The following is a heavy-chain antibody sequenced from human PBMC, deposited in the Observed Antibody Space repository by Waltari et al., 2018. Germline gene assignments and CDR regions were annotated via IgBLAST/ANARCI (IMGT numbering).Heavy chain of an antibody. CDR3: ARGDITMIPGPLLN. Sequence: QVQLQQWGAGLLKPSETLSLTCAVYGESLSGYYWSWLRQPPGQGLELIGEINHSGRTYYNPSHKSRVTISVDTSKNQFSLGRNSVTAAETAVYYCARGDITMIPGPLLNWGQGTLVTVSS. CDR2: INHSGRT. D-gene: IGHD3-22*01. V-gene: IGHV4-34*02. CDR1: GESLSGYY. J-gene: IGHJ4*02.